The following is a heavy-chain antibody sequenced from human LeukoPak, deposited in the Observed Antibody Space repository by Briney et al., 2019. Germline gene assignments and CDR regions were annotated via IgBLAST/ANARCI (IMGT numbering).Heavy chain of an antibody. J-gene: IGHJ4*02. Sequence: PSETLSLTCAVSGGSISSSNWWSWVRQPPGKGLEWIGEIHHSGSTNYNPSLKSRVTISVDKSKNQFSLKLSSVTAADTAVYYCASAVDYYGSGSYSNYFDYWGQGTLVTVSS. CDR3: ASAVDYYGSGSYSNYFDY. CDR1: GGSISSSNW. V-gene: IGHV4-4*02. D-gene: IGHD3-10*01. CDR2: IHHSGST.